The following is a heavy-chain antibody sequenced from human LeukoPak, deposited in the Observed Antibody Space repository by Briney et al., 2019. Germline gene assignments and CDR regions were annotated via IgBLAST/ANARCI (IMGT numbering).Heavy chain of an antibody. J-gene: IGHJ4*02. CDR3: AQGWSYPDN. CDR2: ISGSGGST. V-gene: IGHV3-23*01. D-gene: IGHD1-26*01. CDR1: GFTFSSYG. Sequence: GGSLRLSCAASGFTFSSYGMSWVRQAPGKGLEWVSAISGSGGSTYYADSVKGRFTISRDNSKNTLYLQMNSLRADDTALYHCAQGWSYPDNWGQGALVTVSS.